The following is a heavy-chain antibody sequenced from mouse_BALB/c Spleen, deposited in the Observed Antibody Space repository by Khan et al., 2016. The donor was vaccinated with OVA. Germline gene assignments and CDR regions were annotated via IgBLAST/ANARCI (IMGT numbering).Heavy chain of an antibody. CDR1: GYTFTSYD. CDR2: MFPGDGST. CDR3: ARGGYGGFAY. J-gene: IGHJ3*01. Sequence: QMQLEESGAELVKPGASVKLSCKASGYTFTSYDINWVRQRPEQGLEWSGWMFPGDGSTKYNENFKGKATLTTDKSTSTAYMQLSRLTSEDSGDYSCARGGYGGFAYWGQGTLVTVSA. D-gene: IGHD2-14*01. V-gene: IGHV1-85*01.